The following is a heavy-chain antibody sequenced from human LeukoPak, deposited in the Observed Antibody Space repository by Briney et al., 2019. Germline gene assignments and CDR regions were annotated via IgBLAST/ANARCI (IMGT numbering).Heavy chain of an antibody. Sequence: GGSLRLSCAASGFPFNKYWMYWVRQAPGKGLVWVSSINTDGRTARYAAPVRGRFTISRDNPKNTLYLQITSLDGNDTAVYYFGRAGASGWYAAGWFDPWGEGSLVTVSS. CDR2: INTDGRTA. D-gene: IGHD6-19*01. V-gene: IGHV3-74*01. J-gene: IGHJ5*02. CDR3: GRAGASGWYAAGWFDP. CDR1: GFPFNKYW.